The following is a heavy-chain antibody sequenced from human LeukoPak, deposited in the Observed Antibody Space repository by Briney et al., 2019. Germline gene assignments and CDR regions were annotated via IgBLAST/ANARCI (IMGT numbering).Heavy chain of an antibody. CDR1: GYTFRNYA. CDR2: ITAYNGST. Sequence: ASVKVSCKASGYTFRNYAITWVRQAPGQGLERMGWITAYNGSTNYAQKFKGRATMTTDTSTATAYMELRNLESDDTAVYYCARDCSGGTCSSFWLDPWGQGTLVTVSS. D-gene: IGHD2-15*01. V-gene: IGHV1-18*01. CDR3: ARDCSGGTCSSFWLDP. J-gene: IGHJ5*02.